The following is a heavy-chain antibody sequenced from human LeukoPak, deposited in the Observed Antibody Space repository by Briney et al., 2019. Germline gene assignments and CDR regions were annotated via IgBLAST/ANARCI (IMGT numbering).Heavy chain of an antibody. V-gene: IGHV3-66*02. CDR3: ARAREYIVLDF. Sequence: PGGSLRLSCAASGLTVSSNYMNWVRQAPGKGLEWVSVLYSAGNTYYADSVKGRFTISRDTSKNTLFLQMDSLRPEDTAVYYCARAREYIVLDFWGQGTLVTVSS. J-gene: IGHJ4*02. CDR1: GLTVSSNY. D-gene: IGHD5-12*01. CDR2: LYSAGNT.